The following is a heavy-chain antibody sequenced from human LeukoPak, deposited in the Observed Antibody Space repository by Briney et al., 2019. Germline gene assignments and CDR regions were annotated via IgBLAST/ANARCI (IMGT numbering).Heavy chain of an antibody. D-gene: IGHD3-22*01. CDR3: AKQSYYYDSSGDAFDI. Sequence: GGSLRLSCAASGFTFSSYGMHWVRQAPGKGLEWGAVISYDGSNKYYADSVKGRFTISRDNSKNTLYLQMNSLRAEDTAVYYCAKQSYYYDSSGDAFDIWGQGTMVTVSS. CDR2: ISYDGSNK. J-gene: IGHJ3*02. CDR1: GFTFSSYG. V-gene: IGHV3-30*18.